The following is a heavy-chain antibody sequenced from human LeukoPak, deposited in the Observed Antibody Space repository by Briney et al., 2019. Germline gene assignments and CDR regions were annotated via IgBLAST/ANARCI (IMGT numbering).Heavy chain of an antibody. CDR3: AREFFTSSRTKLRANTYYMDV. CDR1: GLTFSIHW. J-gene: IGHJ6*03. D-gene: IGHD1-7*01. V-gene: IGHV3-7*03. Sequence: GGSLRLSCAASGLTFSIHWMNWVRQAPGKGLECVANINQDGSDKYYVDSVKGRFTISRDNTKNSLYLQMNSLRSEDTAVYYCAREFFTSSRTKLRANTYYMDVWGKGTTVTVSS. CDR2: INQDGSDK.